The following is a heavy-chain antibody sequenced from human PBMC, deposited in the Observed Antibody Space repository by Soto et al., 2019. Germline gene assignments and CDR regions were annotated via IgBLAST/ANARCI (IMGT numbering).Heavy chain of an antibody. CDR1: GFTVSSNY. CDR3: ARGPYYYDSSGGPFFDI. D-gene: IGHD3-22*01. J-gene: IGHJ3*02. CDR2: IYSGGST. Sequence: EVQLVETGGGLIQPGGSLRLSCAASGFTVSSNYMSWVRQAPGKGLEWVSVIYSGGSTYYADSVKGRFTISRDNSKNTLYLQMNSLRAEDTAVYYCARGPYYYDSSGGPFFDIWGQGTMVTVSS. V-gene: IGHV3-53*02.